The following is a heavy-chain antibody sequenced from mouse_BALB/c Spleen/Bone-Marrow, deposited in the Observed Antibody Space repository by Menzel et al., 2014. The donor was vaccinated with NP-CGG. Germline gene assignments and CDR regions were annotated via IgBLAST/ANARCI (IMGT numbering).Heavy chain of an antibody. CDR2: INPSSGYT. CDR3: ARSNGNYVLAY. J-gene: IGHJ3*01. Sequence: VQLQQSGAELARPGASVKMSCKASGYTFTSYTMHWVKQRPGQGLEWIGYINPSSGYTNYDQKFKDKATLTADKSSSTAYMQLSSLTSEDSAVYYCARSNGNYVLAYWGQGTLVTVSA. CDR1: GYTFTSYT. V-gene: IGHV1-4*01. D-gene: IGHD2-1*01.